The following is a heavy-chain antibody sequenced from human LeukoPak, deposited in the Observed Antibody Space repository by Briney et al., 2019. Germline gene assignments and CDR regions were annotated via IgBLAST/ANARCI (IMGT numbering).Heavy chain of an antibody. V-gene: IGHV1-2*02. CDR2: INPNSGGT. J-gene: IGHJ4*02. Sequence: GASVKVSCKASGYTFTGYYMHWVRQAPGQGLEWMGWINPNSGGTNYAQKFQGRVTMTRDTSISTAYMELSRLRSDDTAVYYCARANNWNYPYYFDYWGQGTLVTVSS. CDR1: GYTFTGYY. CDR3: ARANNWNYPYYFDY. D-gene: IGHD1-7*01.